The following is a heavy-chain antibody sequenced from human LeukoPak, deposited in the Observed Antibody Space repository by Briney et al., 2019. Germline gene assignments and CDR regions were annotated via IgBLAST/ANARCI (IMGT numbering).Heavy chain of an antibody. CDR1: GFTFSSYW. Sequence: PGGSLRLSCAASGFTFSSYWMSWVRQTPGKGLEWVANIKQDGSEKYYVDSVKGRFTISRDNAKNSLYLQMNSLRAEDTAVYYCAREEAYSSGWALFGYWGQGTLVTVSS. V-gene: IGHV3-7*01. J-gene: IGHJ4*02. CDR2: IKQDGSEK. CDR3: AREEAYSSGWALFGY. D-gene: IGHD6-19*01.